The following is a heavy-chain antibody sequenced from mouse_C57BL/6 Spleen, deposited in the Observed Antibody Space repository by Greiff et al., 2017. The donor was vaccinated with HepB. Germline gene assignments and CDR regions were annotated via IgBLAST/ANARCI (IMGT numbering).Heavy chain of an antibody. CDR1: GFTFSDYY. CDR3: ARHDPITTVYYAMDY. D-gene: IGHD1-1*01. CDR2: ISNGGGST. V-gene: IGHV5-12*01. J-gene: IGHJ4*01. Sequence: EVQVVESGGGLVQPGGSLKLSCAASGFTFSDYYMYRVRQTPEKRLEWVAYISNGGGSTYYPDTVKCRFTISRDNAKNTLYLQMSRLKSEDTAMYYCARHDPITTVYYAMDYWGQGTSVTVSS.